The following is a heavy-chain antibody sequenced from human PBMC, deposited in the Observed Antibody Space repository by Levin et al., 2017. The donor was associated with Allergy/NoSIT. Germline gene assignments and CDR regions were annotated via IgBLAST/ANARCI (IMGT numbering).Heavy chain of an antibody. CDR2: IKQDGSEK. D-gene: IGHD1-1*01. Sequence: QAGGSLRLSCAASGFTFSNYWMNWVRQAPGKGLEWVANIKQDGSEKYYVDSVKGRFTISRDNAKNSLYLQMNSLRAEDTAVYYCARYWNDVVYYYYYLDVWGKGTTVTVSS. V-gene: IGHV3-7*01. CDR3: ARYWNDVVYYYYYLDV. J-gene: IGHJ6*03. CDR1: GFTFSNYW.